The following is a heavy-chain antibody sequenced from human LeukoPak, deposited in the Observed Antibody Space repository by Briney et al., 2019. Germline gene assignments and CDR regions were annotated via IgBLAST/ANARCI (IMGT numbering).Heavy chain of an antibody. CDR1: GGTFSSYA. CDR3: ARGAMVGYDFWSGVNWFDP. D-gene: IGHD3-3*01. J-gene: IGHJ5*02. CDR2: IIPIFGIA. Sequence: SVKVSCKASGGTFSSYAISWVRQAPGQELEWMGRIIPIFGIANYAQKFQGRVTITADKSTSTAYMELSSLRSEDTAVYYCARGAMVGYDFWSGVNWFDPWGQGTLVTVSS. V-gene: IGHV1-69*04.